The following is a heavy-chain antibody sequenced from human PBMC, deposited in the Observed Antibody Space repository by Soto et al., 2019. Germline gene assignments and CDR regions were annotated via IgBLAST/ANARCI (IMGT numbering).Heavy chain of an antibody. CDR2: VYYSGST. V-gene: IGHV4-59*01. Sequence: QVQLQESGPGLVKPSETLSLTCSVSSGSISSYYWSWIRQPPGKGLEWIGYVYYSGSTNYNPSLNSRATISVDTSKNQFSRKLSSVTAADTAVYYCARTPFYYYGLGSHLYYFDYWDQGTLVTVSS. D-gene: IGHD3-10*01. J-gene: IGHJ4*02. CDR1: SGSISSYY. CDR3: ARTPFYYYGLGSHLYYFDY.